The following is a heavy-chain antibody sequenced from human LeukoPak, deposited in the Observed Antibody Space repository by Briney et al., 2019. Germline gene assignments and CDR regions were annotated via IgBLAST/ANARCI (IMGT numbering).Heavy chain of an antibody. D-gene: IGHD5-12*01. CDR3: ARGLVFDP. CDR2: IWCDGSNR. Sequence: PGGSLRLSCAASGFTFSSYGMHWVRQAPGKGLEWVAVIWCDGSNRYYADSVKGRFTISRDNPKNTLYLQMNSLRAEDTAVYYCARGLVFDPWGQGTLVTVSS. V-gene: IGHV3-33*01. CDR1: GFTFSSYG. J-gene: IGHJ5*02.